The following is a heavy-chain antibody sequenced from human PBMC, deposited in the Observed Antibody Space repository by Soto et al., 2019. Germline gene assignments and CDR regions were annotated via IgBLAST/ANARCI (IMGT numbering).Heavy chain of an antibody. CDR1: GGSISSYY. J-gene: IGHJ5*02. CDR3: ARALVAGTEVSDWFHP. Sequence: QVQLQESGPGLVKPSETLSLTCTVSGGSISSYYWSWIRQPPGKGLEWIGYIYYSGSTNYNPSLKSRVTISVDTSKNQFSLKLSSVAAADTAVYYCARALVAGTEVSDWFHPWGQGTLVTVSS. D-gene: IGHD6-19*01. CDR2: IYYSGST. V-gene: IGHV4-59*01.